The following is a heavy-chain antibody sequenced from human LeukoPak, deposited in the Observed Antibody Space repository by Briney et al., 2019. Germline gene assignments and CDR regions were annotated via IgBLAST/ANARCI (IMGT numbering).Heavy chain of an antibody. CDR1: GGSISTSSYY. J-gene: IGHJ5*02. Sequence: SETLSLTCTVSGGSISTSSYYWGWIRQPPGKGLEWIGSIYYSGSTYYNPSLKGRVTISIDTSKNQFSLKLSSVTAADTAVFYCARHSRPSYYYDISASIGDQWGQGTLVTVSS. D-gene: IGHD3-22*01. CDR3: ARHSRPSYYYDISASIGDQ. CDR2: IYYSGST. V-gene: IGHV4-39*01.